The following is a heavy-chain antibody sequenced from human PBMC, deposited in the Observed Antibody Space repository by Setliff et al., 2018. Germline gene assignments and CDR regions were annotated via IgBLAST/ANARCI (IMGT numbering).Heavy chain of an antibody. V-gene: IGHV4-34*01. CDR1: GGSFSGYY. CDR3: ARHTIAMSTIISYFDY. CDR2: INHTGST. Sequence: SETLSLTCAVYGGSFSGYYWSWIRQPPGKGLEWIGEINHTGSTNYSPSLKSRVTISIDTSKNQFSPKLSSVTAADTAVYYCARHTIAMSTIISYFDYWGQGTLVTVS. D-gene: IGHD3-10*01. J-gene: IGHJ4*02.